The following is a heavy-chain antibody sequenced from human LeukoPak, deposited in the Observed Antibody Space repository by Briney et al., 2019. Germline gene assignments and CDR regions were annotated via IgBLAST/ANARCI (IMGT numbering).Heavy chain of an antibody. CDR1: GFTFSSYV. CDR2: ISVDGNNK. D-gene: IGHD6-19*01. V-gene: IGHV3-30*18. Sequence: PGGSLRLSCAASGFTFSSYVIHWVRQAPGKGLEWVAVISVDGNNKYYADSVKGRFTISRDNSKNTLFLQMNSLRAEDTAVYYCAKDLRGYSSAWLDYWGQGTLVTVSS. CDR3: AKDLRGYSSAWLDY. J-gene: IGHJ4*02.